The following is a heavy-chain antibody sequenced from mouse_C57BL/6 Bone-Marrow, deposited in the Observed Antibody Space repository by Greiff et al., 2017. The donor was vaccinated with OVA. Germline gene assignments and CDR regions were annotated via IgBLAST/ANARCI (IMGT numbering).Heavy chain of an antibody. D-gene: IGHD1-1*01. V-gene: IGHV1-54*01. CDR3: ARRYYYGSSYPYWYFDV. J-gene: IGHJ1*03. CDR2: INPGSGGT. CDR1: GYAFTNYL. Sequence: QVQLQQSGAELVRPGTSVKVSCKASGYAFTNYLIEWVKQRPGQGLEWIGVINPGSGGTNYNEKFKGKATLTADKYSSTAYMQLSSLTSEDAAVYFCARRYYYGSSYPYWYFDVWGTGTTVTVSS.